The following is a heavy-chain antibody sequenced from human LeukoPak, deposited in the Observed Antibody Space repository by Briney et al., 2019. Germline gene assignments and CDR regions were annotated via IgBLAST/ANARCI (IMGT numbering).Heavy chain of an antibody. V-gene: IGHV3-11*01. CDR1: GFTLSDYY. D-gene: IGHD3/OR15-3a*01. J-gene: IGHJ4*02. CDR3: ARRRDFIDY. CDR2: SSSSGTTI. Sequence: GGSLRLSCAASGFTLSDYYMSWIRQAPGKGLEWVSYSSSSGTTIYYADSVKGRFAISRDNAKNSLYLQMNSLRAEDTAVYYCARRRDFIDYWGQGTQVTVSS.